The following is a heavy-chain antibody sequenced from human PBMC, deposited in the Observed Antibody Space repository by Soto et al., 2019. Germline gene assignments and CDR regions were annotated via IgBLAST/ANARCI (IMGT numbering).Heavy chain of an antibody. Sequence: GGSLRLSCAASGFTFSSYAMSWVRQAPGKGLEWVSAISGSGGSTYYADSVKGRFTISRDNSKNTLYLQMNSLRAEDTAVYYCAKVDIVVVPAAIRDNFDYWGQGTLVTVSS. J-gene: IGHJ4*02. D-gene: IGHD2-2*01. CDR1: GFTFSSYA. CDR2: ISGSGGST. CDR3: AKVDIVVVPAAIRDNFDY. V-gene: IGHV3-23*01.